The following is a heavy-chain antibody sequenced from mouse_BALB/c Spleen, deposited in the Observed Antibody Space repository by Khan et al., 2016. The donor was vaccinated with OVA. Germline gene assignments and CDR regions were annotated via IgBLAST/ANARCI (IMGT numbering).Heavy chain of an antibody. V-gene: IGHV9-3-1*01. CDR1: GYTFTNYG. CDR3: ARGSMRAMDY. Sequence: QIQLVQSGPELKKPGETVKISCKASGYTFTNYGMNWVKQAPGKGLKWMGWIYTYTGEPTYADDFKGRFAFSLESSASTAYLQINNLTNEDTATYFCARGSMRAMDYWGQGTSVTVSS. J-gene: IGHJ4*01. D-gene: IGHD2-10*02. CDR2: IYTYTGEP.